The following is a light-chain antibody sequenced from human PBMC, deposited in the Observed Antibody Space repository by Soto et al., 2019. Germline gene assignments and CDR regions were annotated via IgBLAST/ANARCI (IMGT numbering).Light chain of an antibody. CDR1: QDISGW. CDR3: QQANSFPWT. CDR2: AAS. J-gene: IGKJ1*01. V-gene: IGKV1D-12*01. Sequence: DIQMTQSPSSVSASVGDRVTITCRASQDISGWLAWFQQKPGKAPNLLIYAASILQSGVPSRFNGSGSGTDFTVTITYLQPEDFATYYCQQANSFPWTFGQGTKVEL.